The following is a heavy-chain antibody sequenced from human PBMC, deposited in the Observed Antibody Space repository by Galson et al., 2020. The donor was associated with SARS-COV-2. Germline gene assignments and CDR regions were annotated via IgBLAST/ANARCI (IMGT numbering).Heavy chain of an antibody. CDR2: INSSGST. J-gene: IGHJ4*02. V-gene: IGHV4-34*01. D-gene: IGHD2-21*02. CDR3: AGQENFFLVVTARRVCYFGS. Sequence: SETLSLTCAVYGGSFSGYYWSWIRQPPGKGLEWIGEINSSGSTNYNPSLKSRVTISVDTSKNHFSLKLSSVTAADTAVYYCAGQENFFLVVTARRVCYFGSGGRGTLATVSS. CDR1: GGSFSGYY.